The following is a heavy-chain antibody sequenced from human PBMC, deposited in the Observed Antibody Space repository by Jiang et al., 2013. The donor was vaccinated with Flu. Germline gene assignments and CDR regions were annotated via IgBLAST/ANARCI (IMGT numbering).Heavy chain of an antibody. Sequence: SLTCAVSVAPSAVVVTPGAGSGSHQGRPGVDWVHLSYGSTYYNPSLKSRVTISVDRSKNQFSLKLSSVTAADTAVYYCARGADILTEYFDLWGRGTLVTVSS. D-gene: IGHD3-9*01. CDR2: LSYGST. V-gene: IGHV4-30-2*01. CDR3: ARGADILTEYFDL. CDR1: VAPSAVVVTP. J-gene: IGHJ2*01.